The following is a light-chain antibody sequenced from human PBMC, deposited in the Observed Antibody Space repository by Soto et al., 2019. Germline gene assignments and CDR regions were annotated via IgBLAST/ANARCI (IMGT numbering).Light chain of an antibody. CDR2: EVS. CDR3: MQTKQLPLT. J-gene: IGKJ1*01. V-gene: IGKV2D-29*01. Sequence: IVMTQTPLSLSVTPGQPASISCKSSQSLLHSDGKTYLYWYLQRPGQPPQLLMSEVSDRFSGVPDRFSGTGSGTDFTLTISRVEAEDVGLYSCMQTKQLPLTFGPGTKVEL. CDR1: QSLLHSDGKTY.